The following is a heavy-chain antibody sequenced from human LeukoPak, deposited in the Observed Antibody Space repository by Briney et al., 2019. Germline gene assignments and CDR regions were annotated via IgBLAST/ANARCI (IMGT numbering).Heavy chain of an antibody. CDR2: IYYSGNI. J-gene: IGHJ4*02. CDR1: GGSISSYY. Sequence: PSETLSLTCTVSGGSISSYYWSWIRQPPGKGLEWIGYIYYSGNINYNPSLKSRVTISVDTSKNQFSLNLSSVTAADTAVYYCAREGRGAAAGMDYWGQGSLVTVSS. D-gene: IGHD6-13*01. V-gene: IGHV4-59*01. CDR3: AREGRGAAAGMDY.